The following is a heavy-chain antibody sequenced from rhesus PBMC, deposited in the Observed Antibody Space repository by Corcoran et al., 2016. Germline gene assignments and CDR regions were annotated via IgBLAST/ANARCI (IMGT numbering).Heavy chain of an antibody. D-gene: IGHD3-16*01. CDR1: GGSISSSY. Sequence: QLQLQESGPGLVKPSETLSVTCAVSGGSISSSYWSWIRKAPGKGLEWIGYIYGSGSSTNYNPSLKSRVTLSVDTSKNQLSLKLSSVTTADTAVYYCARMSGSYFDAFDFWGQGLRVTVSS. V-gene: IGHV4-169*01. CDR3: ARMSGSYFDAFDF. J-gene: IGHJ3*01. CDR2: IYGSGSST.